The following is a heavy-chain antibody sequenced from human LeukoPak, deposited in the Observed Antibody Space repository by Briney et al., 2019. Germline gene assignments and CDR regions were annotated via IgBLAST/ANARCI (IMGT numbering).Heavy chain of an antibody. CDR1: GAPFSNFY. J-gene: IGHJ4*02. CDR3: ARQLYGSDY. V-gene: IGHV4-34*01. D-gene: IGHD1-1*01. CDR2: INHSGYT. Sequence: SQTLSLTCPVSGAPFSNFYWSWIRQYPGKGLEWIGEINHSGYTNYNPSLKSRVTISVDTPKNQFSLKVNSVTGADTAVYYCARQLYGSDYWGQGTLVTVSS.